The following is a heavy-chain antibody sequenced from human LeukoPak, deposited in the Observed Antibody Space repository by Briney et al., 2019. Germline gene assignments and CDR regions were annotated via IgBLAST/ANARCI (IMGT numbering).Heavy chain of an antibody. J-gene: IGHJ6*03. CDR3: ANGGVVAAPYYYYYYMDV. D-gene: IGHD2-15*01. CDR1: GFTFSSYA. V-gene: IGHV3-23*01. CDR2: ISGSGGRT. Sequence: PGGSLRLSCAASGFTFSSYAMSWVRQAPGKGLEWVSAISGSGGRTYYADSVKGRFTISRDNSKNTLYLQMNSLRVEDTAVYYCANGGVVAAPYYYYYYMDVWGKGTTVTVSS.